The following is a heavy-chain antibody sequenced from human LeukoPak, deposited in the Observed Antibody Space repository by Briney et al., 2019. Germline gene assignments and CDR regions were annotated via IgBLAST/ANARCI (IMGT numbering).Heavy chain of an antibody. CDR3: ARDRSPGNFDY. CDR1: GFTFSNYG. Sequence: TGGSLRLSCAASGFTFSNYGIHWVRQAPGKGLEWLAFIRYGGNNKYYADSVKGRFTISRDNAKNSLYLQMNSLRAEDTAVYYCARDRSPGNFDYWGQGTLVTVSS. V-gene: IGHV3-30*02. J-gene: IGHJ4*02. D-gene: IGHD3-10*01. CDR2: IRYGGNNK.